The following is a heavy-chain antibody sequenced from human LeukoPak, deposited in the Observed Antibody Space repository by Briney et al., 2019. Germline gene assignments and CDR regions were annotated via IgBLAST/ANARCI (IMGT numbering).Heavy chain of an antibody. CDR3: AREVAATQPYFDY. CDR2: IYHSGST. V-gene: IGHV4-30-2*01. D-gene: IGHD6-19*01. J-gene: IGHJ4*02. Sequence: SETLSLTCAVSGGSISSGGYSWSWIRQPPGKGLEWIGYIYHSGSTYYNPSLKSRVTISVDRSKNQFSLKLSSVTAADTAVYYCAREVAATQPYFDYWGQGTLVTVSS. CDR1: GGSISSGGYS.